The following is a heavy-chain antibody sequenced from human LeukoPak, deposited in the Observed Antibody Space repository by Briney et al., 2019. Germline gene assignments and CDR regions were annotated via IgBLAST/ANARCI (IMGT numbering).Heavy chain of an antibody. V-gene: IGHV4-39*07. CDR2: IYYTGRT. J-gene: IGHJ6*02. CDR1: GDSFSRNTYS. Sequence: SETLSLTCTVSGDSFSRNTYSWGWIRQPPGKGLEWIGSIYYTGRTFYNPSLKSRVTISVDTSKNQFSLQLSSVTAADTAVYYCVRDNYSGSRNYGMDVWGQGTTVTVSS. CDR3: VRDNYSGSRNYGMDV. D-gene: IGHD1-26*01.